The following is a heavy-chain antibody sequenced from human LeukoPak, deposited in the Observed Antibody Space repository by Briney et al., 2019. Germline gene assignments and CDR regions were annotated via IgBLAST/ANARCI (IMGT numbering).Heavy chain of an antibody. D-gene: IGHD3-3*01. V-gene: IGHV4-59*08. CDR1: GGSISSYY. Sequence: PSETLSLTCTVSGGSISSYYWSWIRQPPGKGLEWIGYIYYSGSTNYNPSLKSRVTISVDTSKNQFSLKLSSVTAADTAVYYCVMGDFWSGYYTIPGAFDIRGQGTMVTVSS. J-gene: IGHJ3*02. CDR2: IYYSGST. CDR3: VMGDFWSGYYTIPGAFDI.